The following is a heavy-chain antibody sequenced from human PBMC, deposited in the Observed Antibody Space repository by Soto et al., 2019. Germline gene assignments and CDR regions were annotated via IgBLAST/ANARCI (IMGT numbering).Heavy chain of an antibody. V-gene: IGHV3-33*01. Sequence: GGSLRLSCAASGFTFSSYAIHWVRQAPGKGLEWVAVIWYDGSNKYYADSVKGRFTISRDNSKNTLFLQMNSPRVEDTAVYYCARDIGAWGSTSSDYFDYWGQGTLVTVSS. J-gene: IGHJ4*02. CDR3: ARDIGAWGSTSSDYFDY. CDR1: GFTFSSYA. D-gene: IGHD6-6*01. CDR2: IWYDGSNK.